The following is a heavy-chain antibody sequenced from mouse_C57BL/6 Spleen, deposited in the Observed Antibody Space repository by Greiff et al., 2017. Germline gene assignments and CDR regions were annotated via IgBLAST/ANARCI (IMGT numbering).Heavy chain of an antibody. CDR3: ARSGGYGNYLDWYFDV. D-gene: IGHD2-1*01. CDR1: GYTFTDYN. CDR2: INPNNGGT. J-gene: IGHJ1*03. Sequence: VQLQQSGPELVKPGASVKIPCKASGYTFTDYNMDWVKQSHGKSLEWIGDINPNNGGTIYNQKFKGKATLTVDKSSSTAYMELRSLTSEDTAVYYCARSGGYGNYLDWYFDVWGTGTTVTVSS. V-gene: IGHV1-18*01.